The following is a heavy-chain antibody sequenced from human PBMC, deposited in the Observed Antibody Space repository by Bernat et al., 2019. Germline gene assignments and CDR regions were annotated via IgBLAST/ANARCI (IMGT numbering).Heavy chain of an antibody. CDR3: ARAYSSGWYRYDY. D-gene: IGHD6-19*01. CDR2: INPNSGGT. Sequence: QVQLVQSGAEVKKPGASVKVSCKASGYTFTGYYMHWVRQAPGQGLEWMGWINPNSGGTNYAQKFQGRVTMTRDTSISTAYMELSRLRSDDTAVDCCARAYSSGWYRYDYWGQGTLVTVSS. V-gene: IGHV1-2*02. J-gene: IGHJ4*02. CDR1: GYTFTGYY.